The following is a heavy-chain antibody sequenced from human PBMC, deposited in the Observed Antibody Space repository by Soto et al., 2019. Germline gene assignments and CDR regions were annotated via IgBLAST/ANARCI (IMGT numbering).Heavy chain of an antibody. CDR3: ARELVVPAATSYYYYGMDV. CDR2: IWYDGSNK. V-gene: IGHV3-33*01. J-gene: IGHJ6*02. Sequence: GGSLRLSCAASGFTFSSYGMHWVRQAPGKGLEWVAVIWYDGSNKYYADSVKGRFTISRDNSKNTLYLQMNSLRAEDTAVYYCARELVVPAATSYYYYGMDVWGQGTTVTVSS. D-gene: IGHD2-2*01. CDR1: GFTFSSYG.